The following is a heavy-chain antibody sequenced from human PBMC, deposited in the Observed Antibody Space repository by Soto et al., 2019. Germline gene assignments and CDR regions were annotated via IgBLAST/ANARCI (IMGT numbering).Heavy chain of an antibody. CDR2: ISSSSSYI. D-gene: IGHD3-10*01. V-gene: IGHV3-21*01. Sequence: GGSLRLSCAASGFTFSSYSMNWVRQAPGKGLEWVSSISSSSSYIYYADSVKGRFTISRDNAKNSLYLQMNSLRAEDTAVYYCARMKGSMVRGVNFDYWGQGTLVTVSS. J-gene: IGHJ4*02. CDR3: ARMKGSMVRGVNFDY. CDR1: GFTFSSYS.